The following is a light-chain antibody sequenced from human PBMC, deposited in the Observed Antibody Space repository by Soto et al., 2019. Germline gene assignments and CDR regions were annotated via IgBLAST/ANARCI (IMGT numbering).Light chain of an antibody. CDR3: QQYDNVPLT. J-gene: IGKJ4*01. Sequence: HLIQTPYSPSASFWDRGTIPLLASQDIRKYLNWYQQKPGKAPNLLIYDTSNLETGVPSRFSGSGSGTDFTFTISSLQPEDIATYYCQQYDNVPLTFGGGTMVDTK. CDR2: DTS. CDR1: QDIRKY. V-gene: IGKV1-33*01.